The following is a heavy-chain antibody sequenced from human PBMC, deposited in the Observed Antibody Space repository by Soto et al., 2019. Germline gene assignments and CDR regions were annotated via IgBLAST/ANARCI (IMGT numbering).Heavy chain of an antibody. V-gene: IGHV3-30-3*01. CDR3: ARDPYCTNGVCYTLDY. J-gene: IGHJ4*02. CDR2: ISYDGSNK. Sequence: QVQLVESGGGVVQPGRSLRLSCAASGFTFSSYAMHWVRQAPGKGLEWVAVISYDGSNKYYADSVKGRFTISRDNSKNTMYLQMNSLRAEDTAVYYCARDPYCTNGVCYTLDYWGQGTLVTVSS. D-gene: IGHD2-8*01. CDR1: GFTFSSYA.